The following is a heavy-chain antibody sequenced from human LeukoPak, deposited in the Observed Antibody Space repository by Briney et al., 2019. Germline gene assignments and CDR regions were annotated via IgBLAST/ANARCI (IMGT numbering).Heavy chain of an antibody. Sequence: SVKVSCKASGGTFSSYAISWVRQAPGQGLEWMGGIIPIFGRANYAQKFQGRVTITADKSTSTAYMELSSLRSEDTAVYYCAIPGPYSSGYYYGMDVWGKGTTVTVSS. D-gene: IGHD6-19*01. V-gene: IGHV1-69*06. CDR2: IIPIFGRA. CDR3: AIPGPYSSGYYYGMDV. J-gene: IGHJ6*04. CDR1: GGTFSSYA.